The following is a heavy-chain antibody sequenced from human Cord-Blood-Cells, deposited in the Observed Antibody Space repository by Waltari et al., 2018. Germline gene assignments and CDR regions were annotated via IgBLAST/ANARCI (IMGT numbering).Heavy chain of an antibody. J-gene: IGHJ4*02. Sequence: QVQLQQWGAGLLKPSEPLSLTCAVYGGSFSGYYWSWIRQPPGKGLEWIGEINHSGSTNYNPSLKRRVTRSVDTSKNQFSLKLSSVTAADTAVYYCARGRAWNDAFDYWGQGTLVTVSS. CDR2: INHSGST. CDR1: GGSFSGYY. CDR3: ARGRAWNDAFDY. V-gene: IGHV4-34*01. D-gene: IGHD1-1*01.